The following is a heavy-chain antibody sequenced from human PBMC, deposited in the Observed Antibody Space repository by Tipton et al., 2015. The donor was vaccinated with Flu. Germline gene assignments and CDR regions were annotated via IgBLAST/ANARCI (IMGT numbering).Heavy chain of an antibody. CDR2: IYNSGVT. V-gene: IGHV4-31*03. CDR3: ARGATRRLFSGYDYTGY. CDR1: GGSISSEDFY. Sequence: TLSLTCTVSGGSISSEDFYWSWIRQHPGRGLEWIGYIYNSGVTYYKPFLSSRVVISLDTSKNQFYLRLSSVTAADTAVYYCARGATRRLFSGYDYTGYWGQGTLVTVSS. D-gene: IGHD5-12*01. J-gene: IGHJ4*02.